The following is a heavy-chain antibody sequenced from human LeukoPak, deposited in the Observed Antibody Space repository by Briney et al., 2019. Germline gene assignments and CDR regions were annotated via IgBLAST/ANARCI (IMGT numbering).Heavy chain of an antibody. CDR1: GYTFTSYA. J-gene: IGHJ4*02. CDR2: INAGNGNT. D-gene: IGHD3-10*01. V-gene: IGHV1-3*01. Sequence: GASVKVSCKASGYTFTSYAMHWVRQAPGQSLEWMGWINAGNGNTKYSQKFQGRVTITRDTSASTAYMELSSLRSEDTAVYYCARGPLRGLGYYFDYWGQGTLVTVSS. CDR3: ARGPLRGLGYYFDY.